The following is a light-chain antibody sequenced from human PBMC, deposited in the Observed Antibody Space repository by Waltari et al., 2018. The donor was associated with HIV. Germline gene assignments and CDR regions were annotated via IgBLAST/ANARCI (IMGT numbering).Light chain of an antibody. CDR3: LLYYGGAQPWV. CDR2: STS. CDR1: TGAVTSGYY. J-gene: IGLJ3*02. V-gene: IGLV7-43*01. Sequence: QTVVTQEPSLTVSPGGTVTLTCASSTGAVTSGYYPNWFQQKPGQAPRALIYSTSNQHSWTPARFSGSLLGGKAALTLSGVQPEDEAEYYCLLYYGGAQPWVFGGGTKLTVL.